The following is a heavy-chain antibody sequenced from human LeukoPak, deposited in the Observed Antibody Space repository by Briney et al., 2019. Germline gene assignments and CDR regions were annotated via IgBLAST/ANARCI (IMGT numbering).Heavy chain of an antibody. V-gene: IGHV3-23*01. CDR2: ISGSGGST. D-gene: IGHD3-3*01. CDR3: AKLEVYDFWSGYYDY. J-gene: IGHJ4*02. Sequence: GGSLRLSCAASGFTFGSYAMSWVRQAPGKGLEWVSVISGSGGSTYYADSVKGRFTISRDNSKNTLYLQMSSLRADDTALYYCAKLEVYDFWSGYYDYWGQGTLVTVSS. CDR1: GFTFGSYA.